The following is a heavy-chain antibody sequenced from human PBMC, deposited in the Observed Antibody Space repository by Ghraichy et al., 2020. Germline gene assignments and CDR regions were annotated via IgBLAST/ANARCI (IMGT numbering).Heavy chain of an antibody. J-gene: IGHJ4*02. CDR1: GGSISTSH. CDR2: IDYSANT. CDR3: ARVRGTSSGSLDFDC. Sequence: SQTLSLTCTVSGGSISTSHWSWFRQPPEKGLEWIGYIDYSANTIYNPSLKSRVSISIDTSKSQVSLKLSSVTAADTALYYCARVRGTSSGSLDFDCWGQGTLVTVSS. D-gene: IGHD1-26*01. V-gene: IGHV4-59*01.